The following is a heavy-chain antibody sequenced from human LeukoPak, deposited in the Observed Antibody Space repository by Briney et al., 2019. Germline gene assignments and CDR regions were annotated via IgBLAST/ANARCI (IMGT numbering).Heavy chain of an antibody. V-gene: IGHV3-53*01. CDR1: GFTVSSNY. J-gene: IGHJ4*02. CDR2: IYSGGST. CDR3: AREKGTYRALGYFDY. D-gene: IGHD1-14*01. Sequence: GGSLRLSCAASGFTVSSNYMSWVRQAPGKGLEWVSVIYSGGSTYYADSVKGRFTISRDNSKNTLYLQMNSLRAEDTAVYYCAREKGTYRALGYFDYWGQGTLVTVSS.